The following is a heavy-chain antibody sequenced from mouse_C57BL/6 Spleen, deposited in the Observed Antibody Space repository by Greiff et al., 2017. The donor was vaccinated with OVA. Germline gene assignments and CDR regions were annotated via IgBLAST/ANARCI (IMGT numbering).Heavy chain of an antibody. CDR1: GFTFNTYA. Sequence: EVKLMESGGGLVQPKGSLKLSCAASGFTFNTYAMHWVRPAPGKGLEWVARIRSKSSNYATSYADSVKDRFTISRDDSQSMLYLQMNNLKTEDTAMYYGVGGGNDCYPYYFDYWGQGTTLTVSS. CDR2: IRSKSSNYAT. V-gene: IGHV10-3*01. CDR3: VGGGNDCYPYYFDY. J-gene: IGHJ2*01. D-gene: IGHD2-3*01.